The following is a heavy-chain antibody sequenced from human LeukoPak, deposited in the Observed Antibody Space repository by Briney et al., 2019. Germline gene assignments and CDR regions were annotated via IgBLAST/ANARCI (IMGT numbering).Heavy chain of an antibody. D-gene: IGHD3-10*01. CDR3: ARDLSTYYGSGGPGGDFDY. Sequence: PGGSLRLSCAASGFTFSSYSMNWVRQAPGKGLEWVSSISSSSGYIYYADSVKGRFTISRDNAKNSLYLQMNSLRAEDTAVYYCARDLSTYYGSGGPGGDFDYWGQGTLVTVSS. CDR1: GFTFSSYS. CDR2: ISSSSGYI. J-gene: IGHJ4*02. V-gene: IGHV3-21*01.